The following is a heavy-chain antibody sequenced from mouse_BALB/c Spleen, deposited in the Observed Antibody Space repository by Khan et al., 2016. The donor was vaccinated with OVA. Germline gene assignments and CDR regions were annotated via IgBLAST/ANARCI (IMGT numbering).Heavy chain of an antibody. CDR2: IWGGGGT. CDR1: GFSLSRYN. Sequence: VKLKESGPGLVAPSQSLSITCTVSGFSLSRYNIHWVRQPPGKGLEWLGMIWGGGGTDYNSTLKIRLSISKDNSKSQVLLKMNSLQTDDTAMYFCARAYYRYDGYYAMDYWGQGTSVTVSS. CDR3: ARAYYRYDGYYAMDY. J-gene: IGHJ4*01. D-gene: IGHD2-14*01. V-gene: IGHV2-6-4*01.